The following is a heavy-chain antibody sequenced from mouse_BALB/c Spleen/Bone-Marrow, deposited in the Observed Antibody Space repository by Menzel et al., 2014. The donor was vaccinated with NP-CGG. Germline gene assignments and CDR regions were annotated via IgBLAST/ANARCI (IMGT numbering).Heavy chain of an antibody. D-gene: IGHD2-1*01. CDR1: GYTFSSYW. Sequence: QVQLQQSGAELMKPGASVKISCKATGYTFSSYWIEWVKQRPGHGLEWIGEILPGSGSTNYNEKFKGKATFTADTSSNTAYMQLSSLTSEDSAVYYCAREDGNHVGFAYWGQGTPVTVSA. CDR2: ILPGSGST. V-gene: IGHV1-9*01. J-gene: IGHJ3*01. CDR3: AREDGNHVGFAY.